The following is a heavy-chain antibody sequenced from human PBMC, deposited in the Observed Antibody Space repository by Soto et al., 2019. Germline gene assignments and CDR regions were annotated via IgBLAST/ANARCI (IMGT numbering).Heavy chain of an antibody. J-gene: IGHJ6*02. CDR3: AKDRVGLHYYYGMDV. Sequence: GGSLRLSCAASGFTFSSYGMHWVRQAPGKGLEWVAVISYDGSNKYYADSVKGRFTISRDNSKNTLYLQMNSLRAEDTAVYYCAKDRVGLHYYYGMDVWGQGTTVTVSS. D-gene: IGHD4-4*01. CDR1: GFTFSSYG. V-gene: IGHV3-30*18. CDR2: ISYDGSNK.